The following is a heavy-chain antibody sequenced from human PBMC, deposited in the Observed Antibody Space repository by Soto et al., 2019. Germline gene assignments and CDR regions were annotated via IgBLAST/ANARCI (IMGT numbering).Heavy chain of an antibody. D-gene: IGHD5-12*01. CDR1: GGTFSSYA. CDR2: IIPIFGTA. V-gene: IGHV1-69*13. CDR3: ARDRGDGYQNWFDP. Sequence: SVKVSCKASGGTFSSYAISWVRQAPGQGLEWMGGIIPIFGTANYAQKFQGRVTITADESTSTAYMELSSLRSEDTAVYYCARDRGDGYQNWFDPWGQGTLVTVSS. J-gene: IGHJ5*02.